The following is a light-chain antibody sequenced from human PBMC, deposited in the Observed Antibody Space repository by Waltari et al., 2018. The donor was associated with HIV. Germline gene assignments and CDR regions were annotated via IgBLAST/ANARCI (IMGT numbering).Light chain of an antibody. Sequence: DIHLTQSPSFLSASAGDIVTITCRASQGISNYLAWYQQKPGRAPKLLIYAASTLRSGVPSRVSGGGSGTEFTLTISSLQPEDFASYYCQQLNNIPYTFGQGTRLEIK. CDR1: QGISNY. J-gene: IGKJ2*01. CDR3: QQLNNIPYT. V-gene: IGKV1-9*01. CDR2: AAS.